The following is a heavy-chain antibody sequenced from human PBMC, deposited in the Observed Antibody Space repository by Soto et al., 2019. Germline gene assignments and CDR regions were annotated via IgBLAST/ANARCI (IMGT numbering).Heavy chain of an antibody. CDR3: ARADCTNGVCYNYYFDS. V-gene: IGHV1-2*04. CDR2: INPNSGGT. Sequence: ASVKVSCKASGYTFTGYYMHWVRQAPGQGLEWMGWINPNSGGTNYAQKFQGWVTMTRDTSISTAYMELSRLRSDDTAVYYCARADCTNGVCYNYYFDSWGQGTLVTVSS. D-gene: IGHD2-8*01. J-gene: IGHJ4*02. CDR1: GYTFTGYY.